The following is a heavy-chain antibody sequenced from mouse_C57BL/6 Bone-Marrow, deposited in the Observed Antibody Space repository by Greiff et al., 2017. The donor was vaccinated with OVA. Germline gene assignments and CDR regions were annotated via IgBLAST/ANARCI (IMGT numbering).Heavy chain of an antibody. J-gene: IGHJ1*03. CDR1: GYAFSSYW. CDR3: ARSTTVVADWYFDV. CDR2: IYPGDGDT. V-gene: IGHV1-80*01. D-gene: IGHD1-1*01. Sequence: QVQLQQSAAELVKPGASVKISCKASGYAFSSYWMNWVKQRPGKGLEWIGQIYPGDGDTNYNGKFKGKATLTADKSFSTAYMQLSSLTSEDSAVYFCARSTTVVADWYFDVWGTGTTVTVSS.